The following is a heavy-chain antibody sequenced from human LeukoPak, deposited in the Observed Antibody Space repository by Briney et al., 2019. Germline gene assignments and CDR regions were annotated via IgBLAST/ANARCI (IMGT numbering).Heavy chain of an antibody. CDR1: GDSVRSGRYS. D-gene: IGHD3-10*01. CDR3: ARPQYYYGSGGRELSAFDI. V-gene: IGHV4-61*01. Sequence: PSETLSLTCTVSGDSVRSGRYSWSWIRQPPGKGLEWIGYIYYSGSTNYNPSLKSRVTMSVDTSKNQYSLNLSSVTAADTAVYYCARPQYYYGSGGRELSAFDIWGQGTMVTVSS. J-gene: IGHJ3*02. CDR2: IYYSGST.